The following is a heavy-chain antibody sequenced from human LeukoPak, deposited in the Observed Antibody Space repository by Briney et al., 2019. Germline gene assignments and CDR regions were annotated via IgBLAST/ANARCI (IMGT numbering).Heavy chain of an antibody. V-gene: IGHV3-74*03. CDR3: TRGTAVVAGIDF. D-gene: IGHD6-19*01. J-gene: IGHJ4*01. CDR2: IDSDGSST. CDR1: GFTFTNHW. Sequence: TGGSLRLSCAASGFTFTNHWMHWVRQAPGKGLVWVSHIDSDGSSTTYGDPAKGRFTVSRGNAKNTAYLQMNSLRAEDTAVYYCTRGTAVVAGIDFWGHGTLVTVSS.